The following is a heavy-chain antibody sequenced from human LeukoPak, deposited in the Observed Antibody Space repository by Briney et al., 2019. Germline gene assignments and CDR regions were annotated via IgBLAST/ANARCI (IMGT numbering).Heavy chain of an antibody. CDR2: IYYSGST. D-gene: IGHD2-15*01. J-gene: IGHJ4*02. CDR3: ARGIAFDY. Sequence: SETLSLTCTVSGGSISSSSYYWGWIRQPPGKGLEWIGSIYYSGSTYYNPSLKSRVTISVDTSKNQFSLKLSSVTAADTAVYYCARGIAFDYWGQGTLVTVSS. V-gene: IGHV4-39*07. CDR1: GGSISSSSYY.